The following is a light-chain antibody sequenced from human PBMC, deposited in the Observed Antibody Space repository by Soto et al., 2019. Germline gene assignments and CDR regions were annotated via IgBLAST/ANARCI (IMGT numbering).Light chain of an antibody. CDR3: AVWDDSLNGYV. V-gene: IGLV1-44*01. CDR1: SSNIGSNT. J-gene: IGLJ1*01. CDR2: SNN. Sequence: QSVLTQPPSASGTHGQRVTISCSGSSSNIGSNTVNWYQHLPRAAPKLLIQSNNQRPSGVPDRFSGPRSGPSASLAISGLQSEDEAAYSCAVWDDSLNGYVFGTGTKLTVL.